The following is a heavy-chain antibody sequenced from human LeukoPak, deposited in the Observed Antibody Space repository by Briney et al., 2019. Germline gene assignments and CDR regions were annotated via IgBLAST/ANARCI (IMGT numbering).Heavy chain of an antibody. CDR2: ISGSGGTT. D-gene: IGHD3-16*02. CDR3: AKHRGYDYYYYMDV. CDR1: GFTFDNYA. J-gene: IGHJ6*03. V-gene: IGHV3-23*01. Sequence: GGSLRLSCAASGFTFDNYAMNWVRQAPGKGLEWVSTISGSGGTTYYADSVRGRFTISRDNSRNTLYLQMNSLRAEDTAVYYCAKHRGYDYYYYMDVWGKGITVTVSS.